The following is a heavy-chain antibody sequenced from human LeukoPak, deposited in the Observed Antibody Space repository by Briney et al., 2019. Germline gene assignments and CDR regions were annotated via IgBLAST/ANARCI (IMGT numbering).Heavy chain of an antibody. Sequence: SETLFLTCAVHGGSFSTYYWNWIRQPPGKGLEWIGEINHSGNTNYNPSLKSRLTISLDTSRNQFSLTLTSVTAADTAVYYCARTYDISGYYHALNYWGQGTLVTVSS. D-gene: IGHD3-22*01. CDR1: GGSFSTYY. V-gene: IGHV4-34*01. CDR2: INHSGNT. CDR3: ARTYDISGYYHALNY. J-gene: IGHJ4*02.